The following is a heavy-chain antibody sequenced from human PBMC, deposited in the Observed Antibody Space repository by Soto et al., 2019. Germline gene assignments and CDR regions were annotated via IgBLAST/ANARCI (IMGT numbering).Heavy chain of an antibody. V-gene: IGHV1-69*08. J-gene: IGHJ4*02. D-gene: IGHD2-15*01. CDR3: ARDQEGCSGGSCYVFGY. CDR1: GGTFSSYT. Sequence: QVQLVQSGAEVKKPGSSVKVSCKASGGTFSSYTISWVRQAPGQGLEWMGRIIPIPGIANYAQKFQGRVTITADKSTSTAYMELSSLRSEDTAVYYCARDQEGCSGGSCYVFGYWGQGTLVTVSS. CDR2: IIPIPGIA.